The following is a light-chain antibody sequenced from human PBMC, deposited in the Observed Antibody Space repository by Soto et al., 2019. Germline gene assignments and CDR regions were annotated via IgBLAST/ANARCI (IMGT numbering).Light chain of an antibody. CDR1: QSISSN. CDR3: QQDNNWPRT. CDR2: GAS. Sequence: EIVMTQSPATLSVSPGERATLSCRASQSISSNLAWYQQKGGQPPRLLIYGASTRATGLPASFSGSGSGTEFTLTITSLQSEDLAVDYCQQDNNWPRTFGGGTKVEIK. V-gene: IGKV3-15*01. J-gene: IGKJ4*01.